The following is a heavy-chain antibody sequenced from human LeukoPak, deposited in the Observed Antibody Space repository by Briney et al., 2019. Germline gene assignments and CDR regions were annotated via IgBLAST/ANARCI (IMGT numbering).Heavy chain of an antibody. CDR2: IWHDESYI. V-gene: IGHV3-33*06. D-gene: IGHD6-13*01. CDR1: GFTFSYYG. CDR3: AKVVQYTASTGTGLDY. J-gene: IGHJ4*02. Sequence: GGSLRLSCAVSGFTFSYYGMHWVRQAPGKGLDWVAVIWHDESYIYYADSVKGRFTISRDNSKNTVYLQMNSLRVEDTAIYYCAKVVQYTASTGTGLDYWGQGTLVTVSS.